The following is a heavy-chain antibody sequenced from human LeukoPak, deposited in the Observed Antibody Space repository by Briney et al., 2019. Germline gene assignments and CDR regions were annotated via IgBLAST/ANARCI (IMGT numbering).Heavy chain of an antibody. Sequence: GRSLRLSCAASGFTFSSYGMHWVRQAPGKGLEWVAVIWYDGSNKYYADSVKGRFTISRDNSKNTLYLQMNSLRAEDTAVYYCARDFVITDLSGMDVWGQGTTDTVSS. CDR1: GFTFSSYG. CDR3: ARDFVITDLSGMDV. V-gene: IGHV3-33*01. D-gene: IGHD3-16*02. J-gene: IGHJ6*02. CDR2: IWYDGSNK.